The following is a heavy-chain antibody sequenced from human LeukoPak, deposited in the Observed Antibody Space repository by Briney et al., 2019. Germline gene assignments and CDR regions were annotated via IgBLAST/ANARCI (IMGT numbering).Heavy chain of an antibody. J-gene: IGHJ5*02. Sequence: SQTLSLTCTVSGGSISSGGYYWSWIRQPAGKGLEWIGRIYASGSTNYNPSLKSRITISIDRSKNQFSLKLSSVTAADTAVYYCARAGRLWFENNWLDPWGQGTLVTVSS. CDR2: IYASGST. CDR3: ARAGRLWFENNWLDP. V-gene: IGHV4-61*02. CDR1: GGSISSGGYY. D-gene: IGHD3-10*01.